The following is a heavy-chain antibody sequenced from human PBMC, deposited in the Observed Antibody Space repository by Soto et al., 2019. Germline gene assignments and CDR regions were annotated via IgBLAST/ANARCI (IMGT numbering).Heavy chain of an antibody. Sequence: SETLSLTCTVSGGSFSSGNYYWSWIRQHPGKGLEWIGYIYYSGSTYYNPSLKSRVTISLDTSKNQFSLNLSSVTAAATAVYYCERPPRSSGYLVDWGQGTLVTVSS. D-gene: IGHD3-22*01. CDR2: IYYSGST. CDR1: GGSFSSGNYY. V-gene: IGHV4-31*03. J-gene: IGHJ4*02. CDR3: ERPPRSSGYLVD.